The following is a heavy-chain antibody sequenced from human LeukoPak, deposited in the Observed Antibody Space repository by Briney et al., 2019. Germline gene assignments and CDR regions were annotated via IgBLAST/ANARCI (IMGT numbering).Heavy chain of an antibody. Sequence: ASVKVSCKASGLTLSNYGINWVRQATGQGLEWMGWMNPNSGNTGYAQKFQGRVTMTRNTSISTAYMELSSLRSEDTAVYYCARGEYYGMDVWGQGTTVTVSS. CDR2: MNPNSGNT. J-gene: IGHJ6*02. CDR1: GLTLSNYG. V-gene: IGHV1-8*02. CDR3: ARGEYYGMDV.